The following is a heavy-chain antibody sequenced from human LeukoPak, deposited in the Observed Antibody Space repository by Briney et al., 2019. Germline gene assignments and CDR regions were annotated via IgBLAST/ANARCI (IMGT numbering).Heavy chain of an antibody. CDR3: ARCYDSSGYYHLYYFDY. CDR2: IIPIFGTA. D-gene: IGHD3-22*01. J-gene: IGHJ4*02. CDR1: GGTFSSYA. Sequence: SVKVSCKASGGTFSSYAISWVRQAPGQGLEWMGGIIPIFGTANYAQKFQGRVTITADESTSTAYMELSSLRSEDTAVYYCARCYDSSGYYHLYYFDYWGQGTLVTVPS. V-gene: IGHV1-69*13.